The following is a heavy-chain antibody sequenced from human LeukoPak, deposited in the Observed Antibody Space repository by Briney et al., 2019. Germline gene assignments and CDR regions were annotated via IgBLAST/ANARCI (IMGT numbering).Heavy chain of an antibody. Sequence: SETLSLTCAVYGGSFSGYYWSWIRQPPGKGLEWIGEINHSGSTNYNPSLKSRVTISVDTTKNQFSLKLSSVTPADTAVYYCARGGIAAAGSHLYFDYWGQGTLVTVSS. CDR2: INHSGST. CDR3: ARGGIAAAGSHLYFDY. V-gene: IGHV4-34*01. CDR1: GGSFSGYY. J-gene: IGHJ4*02. D-gene: IGHD6-13*01.